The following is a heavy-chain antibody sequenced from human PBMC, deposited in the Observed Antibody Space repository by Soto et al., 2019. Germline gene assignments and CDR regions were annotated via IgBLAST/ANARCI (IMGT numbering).Heavy chain of an antibody. CDR3: ARALGRMLPTYYYYYGMDV. J-gene: IGHJ6*02. V-gene: IGHV4-30-4*01. D-gene: IGHD2-8*01. Sequence: PSETLSLTCTVSGGSISSGDYYWSWIRQPPGKGLEWIGYIYYSGSTYYNPSLKSRVTISVDTSKNQFSLKLSSVTAADTAVYYCARALGRMLPTYYYYYGMDVWGQGTTVTVSS. CDR1: GGSISSGDYY. CDR2: IYYSGST.